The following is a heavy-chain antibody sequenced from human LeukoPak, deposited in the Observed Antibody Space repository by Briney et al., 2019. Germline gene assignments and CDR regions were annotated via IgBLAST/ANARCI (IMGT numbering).Heavy chain of an antibody. V-gene: IGHV1-69*05. J-gene: IGHJ5*02. CDR1: GGTFSSYA. CDR3: ARVERSSSGFRWFDP. D-gene: IGHD6-6*01. CDR2: IIPIFGTA. Sequence: ASVKVSCKASGGTFSSYAISWVRQAPGQGLEWMGGIIPIFGTANYAQKFQGRVTITTDESTSTAYMELSSLRSEDTAVYYCARVERSSSGFRWFDPWGQGTLVTVSS.